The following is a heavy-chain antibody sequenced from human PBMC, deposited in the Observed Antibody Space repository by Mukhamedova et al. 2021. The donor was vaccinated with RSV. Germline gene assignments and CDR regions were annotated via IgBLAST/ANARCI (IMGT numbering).Heavy chain of an antibody. V-gene: IGHV5-51*01. Sequence: EYMGIIYPGDSGTAYSPSFQGQVTFSVDNSISTAYLQWSSLKASDTAIYYCARHPGRRSGSVGLIDYWGQGTLVTVSS. CDR3: ARHPGRRSGSVGLIDY. CDR2: IYPGDSGT. J-gene: IGHJ4*02. D-gene: IGHD1-26*01.